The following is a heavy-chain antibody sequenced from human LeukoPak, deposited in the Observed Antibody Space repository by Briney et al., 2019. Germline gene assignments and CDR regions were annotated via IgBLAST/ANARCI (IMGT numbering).Heavy chain of an antibody. Sequence: SETLSLTCTVSGGSISSNNYYWGWIRQPPGKGLEWIGSIYYSGITYYNPSLRSRVTLSIDTSKNQFSLRLNSVTATDTAVYYCARRLYYYDNSNYYTDYWGQGTLVTVSS. J-gene: IGHJ4*02. D-gene: IGHD3-22*01. CDR2: IYYSGIT. CDR1: GGSISSNNYY. V-gene: IGHV4-39*01. CDR3: ARRLYYYDNSNYYTDY.